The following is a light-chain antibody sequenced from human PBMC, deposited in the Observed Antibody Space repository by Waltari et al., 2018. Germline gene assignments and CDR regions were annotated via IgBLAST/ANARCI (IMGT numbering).Light chain of an antibody. V-gene: IGLV3-1*01. CDR3: QAWDSSTAV. CDR2: QDS. CDR1: KLGVKY. Sequence: SYELTQPPSVSVSPGQTTSITSPGDKLGVKYACWYQQKPGQSPVLVIYQDSKRPSGIPERFSGSNSGNTATLTISGTQAMDEADYYCQAWDSSTAVFGGGTKLTVL. J-gene: IGLJ2*01.